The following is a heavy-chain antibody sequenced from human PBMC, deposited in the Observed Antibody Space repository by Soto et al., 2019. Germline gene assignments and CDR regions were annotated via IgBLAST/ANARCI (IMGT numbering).Heavy chain of an antibody. CDR3: ARGSNYDLWPSYHRISSF. CDR2: LNPWSGGR. J-gene: IGHJ4*02. CDR1: GYTFTSYY. Sequence: QVRLVQSEAEVQKPGASVKISCKASGYTFTSYYIHWVRQAPGQGLEWMGILNPWSGGRSYAQKFQGRVTVTRDTSTNTAYMELNSLRSEDTAIYYCARGSNYDLWPSYHRISSFWGQGTLVTVSS. D-gene: IGHD3-3*01. V-gene: IGHV1-46*01.